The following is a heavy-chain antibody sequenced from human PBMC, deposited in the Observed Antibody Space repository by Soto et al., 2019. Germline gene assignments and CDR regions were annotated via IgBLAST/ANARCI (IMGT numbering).Heavy chain of an antibody. Sequence: GGSLRLSCAASGFTFSSYAMSWVRQAPGKGLEWVSVISGSGGSTYYADSVKGRFTISRDNSKNTLYLQMNSLRAEDTAVYYCAKDQGYCSSTSCYENWFDPWGQGTLVTVSS. CDR1: GFTFSSYA. V-gene: IGHV3-23*01. D-gene: IGHD2-2*01. J-gene: IGHJ5*02. CDR2: ISGSGGST. CDR3: AKDQGYCSSTSCYENWFDP.